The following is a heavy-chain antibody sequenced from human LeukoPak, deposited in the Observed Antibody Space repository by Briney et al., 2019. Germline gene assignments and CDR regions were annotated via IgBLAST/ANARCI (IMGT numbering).Heavy chain of an antibody. V-gene: IGHV5-10-1*01. D-gene: IGHD3-10*01. CDR1: GXSFTSYW. CDR2: IDPSDSYT. Sequence: GESLKISCKGSGXSFTSYWISWVRQMPGKGLEWMGRIDPSDSYTNYSPSFQGHVTISADKSISTAYLQWSSLKASDTAMYYCARELRTMVRGVIILFDYWGQGTLVTVSS. J-gene: IGHJ4*02. CDR3: ARELRTMVRGVIILFDY.